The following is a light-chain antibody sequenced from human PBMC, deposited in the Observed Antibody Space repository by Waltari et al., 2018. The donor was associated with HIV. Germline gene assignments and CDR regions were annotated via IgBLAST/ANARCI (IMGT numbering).Light chain of an antibody. V-gene: IGLV4-69*02. CDR1: TGHNTYV. J-gene: IGLJ3*02. Sequence: QVVLPQPPSASASLGASVRLPCTLSTGHNTYVLPSPLPQPEKGPRFLMKLNSDGRNSKGDGVPYRFSGSSSGAERYLIISSLQSEDAADYFCQTWRTGLQVFGGGTRLTVL. CDR2: LNSDGRN. CDR3: QTWRTGLQV.